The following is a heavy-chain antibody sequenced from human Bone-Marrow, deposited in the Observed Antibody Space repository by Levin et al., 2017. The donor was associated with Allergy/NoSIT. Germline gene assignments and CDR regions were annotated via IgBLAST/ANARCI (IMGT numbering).Heavy chain of an antibody. D-gene: IGHD2-2*01. J-gene: IGHJ6*03. CDR1: LTMYA. CDR2: IIPLLGTT. CDR3: ARVRCSSSSCYYFYYYMDV. V-gene: IGHV1-69*06. Sequence: LTMYAIIWVRQAPGQGLEWMGGIIPLLGTTNYAPKFQGRVTITADKSTSTVYMELSSLGHEDTAVFYCARVRCSSSSCYYFYYYMDVWGKGTAVTVSS.